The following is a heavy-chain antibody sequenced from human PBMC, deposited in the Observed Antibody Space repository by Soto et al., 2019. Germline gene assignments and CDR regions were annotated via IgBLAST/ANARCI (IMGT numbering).Heavy chain of an antibody. CDR1: GFTFNTYF. Sequence: HVQLLQSGGELKKPGASVNVSCNTSGFTFNTYFISCVRQAPGQGLEWMGWISPYNGNTKDGEKFQGRVTMTPDTSTWTAYMELRHRRIDDTDVYYCAIATGTSFDYWGKGTLVPFSS. CDR3: AIATGTSFDY. CDR2: ISPYNGNT. D-gene: IGHD1-1*01. J-gene: IGHJ4*02. V-gene: IGHV1-18*01.